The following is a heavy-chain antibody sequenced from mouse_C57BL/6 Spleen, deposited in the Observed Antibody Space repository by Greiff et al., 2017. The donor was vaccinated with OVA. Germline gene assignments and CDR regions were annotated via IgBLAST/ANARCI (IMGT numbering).Heavy chain of an antibody. Sequence: VQLQQSGAELVKPGASVKLSCKASGYTFTSYWMHWVKQRPGQGLEWIGMIHPNSGSTNYNEKFKSKATLTVDKSSSTAYMQLSSLTSEDSAVYYCARRVDFYYAMDYWGQGTSVTVSS. D-gene: IGHD1-1*02. CDR2: IHPNSGST. CDR3: ARRVDFYYAMDY. V-gene: IGHV1-64*01. CDR1: GYTFTSYW. J-gene: IGHJ4*01.